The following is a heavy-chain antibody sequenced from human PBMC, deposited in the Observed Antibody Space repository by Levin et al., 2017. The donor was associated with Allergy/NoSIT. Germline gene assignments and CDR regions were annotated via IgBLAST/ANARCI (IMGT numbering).Heavy chain of an antibody. J-gene: IGHJ4*02. CDR1: GGSISSSNW. Sequence: PSQTLSLTCAVSGGSISSSNWWSWVRQPPGKGLEWIGEIYHSGSTNYNPSLKSRVTISVDKSKNQFSLKLSSVTAAETAVYYCARDPYDYSNYFDYWGQGTLVTVSA. CDR2: IYHSGST. V-gene: IGHV4-4*02. D-gene: IGHD4-11*01. CDR3: ARDPYDYSNYFDY.